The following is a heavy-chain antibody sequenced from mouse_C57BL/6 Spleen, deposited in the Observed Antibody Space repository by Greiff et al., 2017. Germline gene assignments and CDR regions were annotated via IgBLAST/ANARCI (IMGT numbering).Heavy chain of an antibody. V-gene: IGHV1-4*01. CDR2: INLSSGYT. CDR1: GYTFTSYT. Sequence: VQLQQSGAELARPGASVKMSCKASGYTFTSYTMHWVKQRPGQGLEWIGYINLSSGYTKYNQKFKDKATLTADKSSSTAYMQLSSLTSEDSAVYYCARSPITTVVAPYYFDYWGQGTTLTVSS. J-gene: IGHJ2*01. CDR3: ARSPITTVVAPYYFDY. D-gene: IGHD1-1*01.